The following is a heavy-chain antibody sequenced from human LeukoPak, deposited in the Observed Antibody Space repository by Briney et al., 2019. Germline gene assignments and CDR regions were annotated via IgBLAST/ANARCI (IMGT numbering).Heavy chain of an antibody. CDR2: IYYSGST. D-gene: IGHD6-19*01. Sequence: SETLSLTCTVSGGSISSSSYYWGWIRQPPGKGLEWIGSIYYSGSTYYNPSLKSRVTISVDTSKNEFSLKLSSVTAADTAVYYCARRGSGWYYFDYWGQGTLVTVSS. CDR3: ARRGSGWYYFDY. J-gene: IGHJ4*02. CDR1: GGSISSSSYY. V-gene: IGHV4-39*01.